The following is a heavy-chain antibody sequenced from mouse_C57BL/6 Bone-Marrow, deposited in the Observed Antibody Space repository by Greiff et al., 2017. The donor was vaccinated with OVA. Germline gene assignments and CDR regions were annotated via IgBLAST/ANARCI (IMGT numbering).Heavy chain of an antibody. D-gene: IGHD2-2*01. V-gene: IGHV10-1*01. Sequence: EVKLVESGGGLVQPKGSLKLSCAASGFSFNTYAMNWVRQAPGKGLGWVDLIRSKSNNYATYSAYSVKYIFNISQDDSESMLYLLMNNLKTEDTAMYYCVRRNGYYLDYWGQGTTLTVSS. J-gene: IGHJ2*01. CDR1: GFSFNTYA. CDR3: VRRNGYYLDY. CDR2: IRSKSNNYAT.